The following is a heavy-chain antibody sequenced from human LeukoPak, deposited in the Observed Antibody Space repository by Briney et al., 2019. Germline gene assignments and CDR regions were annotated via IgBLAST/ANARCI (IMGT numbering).Heavy chain of an antibody. J-gene: IGHJ4*02. V-gene: IGHV4-4*02. CDR3: ARGEITMIVVAPQDY. CDR1: GGSISSSNW. D-gene: IGHD3-22*01. CDR2: IYHSGST. Sequence: SGTLSLTCAVSGGSISSSNWWSWVRQPPGKGLEWIGEIYHSGSTNYNPSLKSRVTISVDKSKNQFSLKLSSVTAADTAVYYCARGEITMIVVAPQDYWGQGTLVTVSS.